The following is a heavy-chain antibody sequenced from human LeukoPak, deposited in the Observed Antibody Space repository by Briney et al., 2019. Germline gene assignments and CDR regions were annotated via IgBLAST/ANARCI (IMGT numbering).Heavy chain of an antibody. Sequence: GGSLRLSCAASGFTFSNAWMSWVRQAPGKGLEWVGRIKSKTDGGTTDYAAPVKGRFTISRDDSKNTLYLQMNSLKTEDTAVYYCTTFGLYSGYDYYFDYWGQGTLVTVSS. V-gene: IGHV3-15*01. J-gene: IGHJ4*02. CDR2: IKSKTDGGTT. CDR1: GFTFSNAW. D-gene: IGHD5-12*01. CDR3: TTFGLYSGYDYYFDY.